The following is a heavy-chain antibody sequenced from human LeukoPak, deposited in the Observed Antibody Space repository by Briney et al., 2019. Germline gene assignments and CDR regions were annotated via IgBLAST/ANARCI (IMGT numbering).Heavy chain of an antibody. CDR3: ARVQNGLGPHRGPDYYFDY. J-gene: IGHJ4*02. D-gene: IGHD3-10*01. Sequence: GGSLRLSCAASGFTFSNYTMNWVRQAPGKGLEWVSSIGSRSTYVYLADSVKGRFTISRDNAKDSLFLQLNSLRAEDTAVYYCARVQNGLGPHRGPDYYFDYWGQGTLVTVSS. CDR2: IGSRSTYV. V-gene: IGHV3-21*01. CDR1: GFTFSNYT.